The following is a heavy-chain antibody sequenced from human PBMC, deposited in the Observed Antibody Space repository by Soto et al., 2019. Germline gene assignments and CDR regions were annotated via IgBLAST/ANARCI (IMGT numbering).Heavy chain of an antibody. J-gene: IGHJ6*02. CDR3: ARANYDFWSGYSNYFGMDV. CDR1: GFTFSNYT. D-gene: IGHD3-3*01. V-gene: IGHV3-21*01. Sequence: EVQLVESGGGLVKPGGSLRVSCAASGFTFSNYTINWVRQAPGKGLEWVSAISSSSLDIYYADSVKGRFTISRDNATNTLYLQMNSLGAEDTAVYYCARANYDFWSGYSNYFGMDVWGQGTTVTVSS. CDR2: ISSSSLDI.